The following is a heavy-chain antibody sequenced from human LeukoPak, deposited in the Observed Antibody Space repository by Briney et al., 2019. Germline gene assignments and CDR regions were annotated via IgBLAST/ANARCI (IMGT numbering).Heavy chain of an antibody. Sequence: PSETLSLTCTVSGGSVSSSSYYWGWIRQPPGKGLEWIGSIYYSGSTYYNPSLKSRVTLSVDTSKKQFSLKLSSVTAADTAVYYCARDPTTVVTLPYYFDFWGQGTLVTVSS. CDR1: GGSVSSSSYY. D-gene: IGHD4-23*01. J-gene: IGHJ4*02. CDR3: ARDPTTVVTLPYYFDF. V-gene: IGHV4-39*07. CDR2: IYYSGST.